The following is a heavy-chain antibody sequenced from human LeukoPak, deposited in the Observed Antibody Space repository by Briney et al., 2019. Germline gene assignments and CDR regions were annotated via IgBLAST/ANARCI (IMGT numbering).Heavy chain of an antibody. V-gene: IGHV3-15*01. Sequence: GGSLRLSSAASGFTFTNAWMYWVRQAPGKGLEWDGRIKSKTDGGTSDYAAPVTGRFTISRDDSKSTLYLEMNSLKTEDTGVYYCSTLWYGAWGQGTLVTVSS. CDR3: STLWYGA. CDR2: IKSKTDGGTS. J-gene: IGHJ5*02. CDR1: GFTFTNAW. D-gene: IGHD3-10*01.